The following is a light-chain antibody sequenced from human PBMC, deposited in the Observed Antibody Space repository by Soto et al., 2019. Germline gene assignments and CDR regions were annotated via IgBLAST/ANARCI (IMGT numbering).Light chain of an antibody. J-gene: IGKJ4*01. V-gene: IGKV1-39*01. CDR1: QDINSY. CDR2: AAS. CDR3: QQTYTTRALT. Sequence: DIQMTQSPPSLSASVGDRVTITCRASQDINSYLNWYQHKPGKSPKLLIYAASSLQSGVPSRFSGSESGIDFTLTINSLQPDDSAIYYCQQTYTTRALTFGGGTKVEIK.